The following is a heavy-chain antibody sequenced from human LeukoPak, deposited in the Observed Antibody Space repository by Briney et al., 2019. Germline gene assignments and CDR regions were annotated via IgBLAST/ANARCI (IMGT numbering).Heavy chain of an antibody. V-gene: IGHV4-34*01. D-gene: IGHD6-13*01. CDR2: INHSGST. Sequence: SETLSLTCAVYGGSFSGYYWSWIRQPPGKGLEWIGEINHSGSTNYNPSLKSRVTISVDTSKNQFSLKLSSVTAADTAVYYCARMNGYSSSRRGFDCWGQGTLVTVSS. J-gene: IGHJ4*02. CDR3: ARMNGYSSSRRGFDC. CDR1: GGSFSGYY.